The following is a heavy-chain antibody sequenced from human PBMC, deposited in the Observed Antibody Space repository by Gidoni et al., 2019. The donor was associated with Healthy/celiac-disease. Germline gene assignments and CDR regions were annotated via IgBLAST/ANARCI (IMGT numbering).Heavy chain of an antibody. D-gene: IGHD6-13*01. CDR2: IYNSGST. J-gene: IGHJ6*02. V-gene: IGHV4-39*01. Sequence: QLQLPESGPGLVKPSETLSLTCTVSGGSISSRRYYWGWLRKPPGKGLEWIGSIYNSGSTYSNRSLKCRVTISVDTAKNQFSRKLSSVTAADTAVYYCARLPYSSSWYIVDYYYYGMDVWGQGTTVTVSS. CDR3: ARLPYSSSWYIVDYYYYGMDV. CDR1: GGSISSRRYY.